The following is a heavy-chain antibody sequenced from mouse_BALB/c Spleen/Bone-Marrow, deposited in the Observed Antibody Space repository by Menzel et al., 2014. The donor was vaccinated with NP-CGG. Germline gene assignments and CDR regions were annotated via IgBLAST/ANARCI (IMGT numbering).Heavy chain of an antibody. CDR1: GYTFTSYW. J-gene: IGHJ4*01. CDR3: ARALGDGYYYAMDY. CDR2: IDPSDSET. D-gene: IGHD2-3*01. V-gene: IGHV1-74*04. Sequence: VQLQESGAELVKPGAPVKLSCKASGYTFTSYWMNWVKQRPGRGLEWIGRIDPSDSETHYNLKFKDKDTLTVDKSSSTAYIQLSSLTSEDSAVYYCARALGDGYYYAMDYWGQGTSVTVSS.